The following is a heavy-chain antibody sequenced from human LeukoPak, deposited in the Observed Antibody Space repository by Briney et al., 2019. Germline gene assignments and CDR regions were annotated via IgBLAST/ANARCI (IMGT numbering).Heavy chain of an antibody. CDR2: IYYSGNT. J-gene: IGHJ6*04. CDR3: ARDTHYYGMDV. V-gene: IGHV4-59*01. Sequence: SETLSLTCTVSGGSINNYSWSWIRQPPGKGLEWIGYIYYSGNTNYNPSLKSRVTISVDTSKNQFSLKLSSVTAADTAVYYCARDTHYYGMDVWGKGTTVTVSS. CDR1: GGSINNYS.